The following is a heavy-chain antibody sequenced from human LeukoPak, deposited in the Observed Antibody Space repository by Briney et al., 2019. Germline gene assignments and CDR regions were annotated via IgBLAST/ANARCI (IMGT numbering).Heavy chain of an antibody. J-gene: IGHJ4*02. D-gene: IGHD2-8*01. Sequence: GGSLRLSRSASGFTFRNFAISWVRQAQGQGLEWVSFISGGDTPYADSVKGPFTISRDDSRSTVDLQMTSLRAEDTAVYYCAKDGQSFNSMYDYFDSWGQGTLVTVSS. CDR1: GFTFRNFA. CDR3: AKDGQSFNSMYDYFDS. CDR2: ISGGDT. V-gene: IGHV3-23*01.